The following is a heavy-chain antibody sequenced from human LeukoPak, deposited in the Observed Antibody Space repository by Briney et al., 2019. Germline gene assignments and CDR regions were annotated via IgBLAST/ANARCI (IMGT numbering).Heavy chain of an antibody. J-gene: IGHJ3*02. CDR1: GFTFSSYA. CDR3: ARGGYDSSGYYLGAFDI. CDR2: ISYDGSNK. Sequence: GGSLRLSCAASGFTFSSYAMHWVRQAPGKGLEWVAVISYDGSNKYYADSVKGRFTISRDNAKNSLYLQMNSLRAEDTAVYYCARGGYDSSGYYLGAFDIWGQGTMVTVSS. D-gene: IGHD3-22*01. V-gene: IGHV3-30-3*01.